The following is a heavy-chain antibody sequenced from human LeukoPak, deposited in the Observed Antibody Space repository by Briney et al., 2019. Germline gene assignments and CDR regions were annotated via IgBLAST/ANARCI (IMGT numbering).Heavy chain of an antibody. V-gene: IGHV4-59*01. Sequence: SETLSLTCLVSGGSISGSHWSWIRQPPGKGLEWIGYIHYTGSTDYNPSLGSRVTLSIDMSKNQFSLRLSSVTAADTAVYYCARGTQGAGRRNYYYYYYMDVWGKGTTVTVSS. CDR2: IHYTGST. J-gene: IGHJ6*03. CDR1: GGSISGSH. CDR3: ARGTQGAGRRNYYYYYYMDV. D-gene: IGHD6-19*01.